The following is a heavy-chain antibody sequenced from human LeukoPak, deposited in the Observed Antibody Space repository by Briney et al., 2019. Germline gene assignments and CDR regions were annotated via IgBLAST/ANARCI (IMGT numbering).Heavy chain of an antibody. J-gene: IGHJ4*02. CDR1: GGSISSSTYY. Sequence: SETLSLTCTVSGGSISSSTYYWGWIRQPPGKGLEWIGSIFYSGRTYYNPSLKSRVTISVDTSKNQFSLKLSSVTAADTAVYYCARAYSSSLFDYWGQGTLVTVSS. V-gene: IGHV4-39*07. D-gene: IGHD6-6*01. CDR3: ARAYSSSLFDY. CDR2: IFYSGRT.